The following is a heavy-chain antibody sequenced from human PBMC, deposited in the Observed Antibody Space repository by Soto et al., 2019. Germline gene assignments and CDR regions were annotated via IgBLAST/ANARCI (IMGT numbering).Heavy chain of an antibody. D-gene: IGHD1-26*01. CDR3: ARELSSAHINYFDF. CDR2: ISHSGLT. J-gene: IGHJ4*02. V-gene: IGHV4-61*01. CDR1: HGSISLDRFY. Sequence: QVELQESGPGLVKPSETLSLTCTVSHGSISLDRFYWTWIRQPPGKGLEWIGYISHSGLTKYNPSLESRVTISVDSSNNQFSLKLKSVTAADTAVYYCARELSSAHINYFDFWGQGTLVSVSS.